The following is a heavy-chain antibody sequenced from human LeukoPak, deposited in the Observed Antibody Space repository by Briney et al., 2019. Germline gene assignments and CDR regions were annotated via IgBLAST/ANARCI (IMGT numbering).Heavy chain of an antibody. V-gene: IGHV1-46*01. D-gene: IGHD3-16*02. CDR1: GYTFTSYY. CDR3: ARDPPRSITFGGVIEAD. J-gene: IGHJ4*02. CDR2: INPSGGNT. Sequence: ASLKVSCMASGYTFTSYYMHWVRHAPGQGLEWVGLINPSGGNTNYAQKFQGRVTRTWDTSTGTVYMELSSLRSEDTAVYYCARDPPRSITFGGVIEADWGQGTLVTVSS.